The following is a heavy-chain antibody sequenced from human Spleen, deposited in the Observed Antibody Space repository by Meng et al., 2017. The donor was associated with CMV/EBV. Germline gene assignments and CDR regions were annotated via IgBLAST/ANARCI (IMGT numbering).Heavy chain of an antibody. CDR1: GFTFSSYG. Sequence: GESLKISCAASGFTFSSYGMHWVRQAPGKGLEWVAFIRYDGSNKYYADSVKGRFTISRDNSKNTLYLQMNSLRAEDTAVYYCAKENGYFNWFDPWSQGTLVTVSS. J-gene: IGHJ5*02. CDR2: IRYDGSNK. D-gene: IGHD2-15*01. V-gene: IGHV3-30*02. CDR3: AKENGYFNWFDP.